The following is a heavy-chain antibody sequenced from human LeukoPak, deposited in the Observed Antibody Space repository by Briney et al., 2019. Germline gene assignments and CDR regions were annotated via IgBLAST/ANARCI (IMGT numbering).Heavy chain of an antibody. V-gene: IGHV1-2*02. J-gene: IGHJ5*02. CDR3: AREEGNCSSTSCFGWFDP. CDR2: INANSGGT. Sequence: ASVKVSCKASGYTFTSYYMHWVRQAPGQGLEWMGWINANSGGTNYAQKFQGRVTMTRDTSISTAYMELSRLRSDDTAVYYCAREEGNCSSTSCFGWFDPWGQGTLVTVSS. CDR1: GYTFTSYY. D-gene: IGHD2-2*01.